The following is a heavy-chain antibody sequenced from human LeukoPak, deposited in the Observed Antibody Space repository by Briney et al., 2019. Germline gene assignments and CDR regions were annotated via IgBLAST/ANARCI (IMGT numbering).Heavy chain of an antibody. Sequence: GGSLRLSCAASGFTFSSYAMSWVRQAPGKGLEWVSAISGSGGSTYYADSVKGRFTISRDNSRNTLYLQMNSLRSEDTAVYYCTRVKGGIATAGNYFDFWGQGTLVTVSS. CDR1: GFTFSSYA. J-gene: IGHJ4*02. CDR2: ISGSGGST. CDR3: TRVKGGIATAGNYFDF. D-gene: IGHD6-13*01. V-gene: IGHV3-23*01.